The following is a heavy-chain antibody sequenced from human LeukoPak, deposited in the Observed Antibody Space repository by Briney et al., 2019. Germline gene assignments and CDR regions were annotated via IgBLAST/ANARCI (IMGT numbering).Heavy chain of an antibody. D-gene: IGHD6-19*01. CDR3: AKVGAPSGWDNWFDS. Sequence: GGSLRLSCEASGFPFSSYAMSWVRQAPGKGLEWVSAISGSGGSTYYADSVKGRFTISRDNSKNTLHLQMNSLRAEDTAVYYCAKVGAPSGWDNWFDSWGQGTLVTVSS. V-gene: IGHV3-23*01. CDR2: ISGSGGST. CDR1: GFPFSSYA. J-gene: IGHJ5*01.